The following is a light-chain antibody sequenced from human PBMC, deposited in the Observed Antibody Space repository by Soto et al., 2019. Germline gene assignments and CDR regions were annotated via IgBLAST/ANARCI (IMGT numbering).Light chain of an antibody. V-gene: IGLV1-40*01. CDR1: SSNIGAGYD. CDR3: QSYDGSLSGSV. Sequence: QPVLTQPPSVSGAPGQRVTISCTGSSSNIGAGYDVHWYQQIPGAAPKLLIYTNTNRPTGDPDRFSASKSGTSASLAITGLQAEDEADYYCQSYDGSLSGSVFGGGTKLTVL. CDR2: TNT. J-gene: IGLJ3*02.